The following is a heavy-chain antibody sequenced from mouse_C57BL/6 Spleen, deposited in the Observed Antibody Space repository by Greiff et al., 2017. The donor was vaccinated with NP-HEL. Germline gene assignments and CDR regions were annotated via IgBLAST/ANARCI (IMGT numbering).Heavy chain of an antibody. J-gene: IGHJ1*03. CDR2: ISDGGSYT. CDR3: ASRGNYEEFDV. V-gene: IGHV5-4*03. CDR1: GFTFSSYA. Sequence: EVKVVESGGGLVKPGGSLKLSCAASGFTFSSYAMSWVRQTPEKRLEWVATISDGGSYTYYPDNVKGRFTISRDNAKNNLYLQMSHLKSEDTAMYYCASRGNYEEFDVWGTGTTVTVSS. D-gene: IGHD2-1*01.